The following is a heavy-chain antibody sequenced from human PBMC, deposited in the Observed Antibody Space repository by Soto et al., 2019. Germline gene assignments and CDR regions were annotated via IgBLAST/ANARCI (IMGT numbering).Heavy chain of an antibody. D-gene: IGHD6-13*01. CDR1: GGSISSYY. V-gene: IGHV4-59*08. Sequence: SQTLSLTCTVSGGSISSYYWSWIRQPPGKGLEWIGYIYYSGSTNFNPSLKSRVTISVDTSKNQFSLKLSSVTAADTAVYYCARVSPTVVFIAAAGTLDYWGQGTLVTVSS. CDR3: ARVSPTVVFIAAAGTLDY. CDR2: IYYSGST. J-gene: IGHJ4*02.